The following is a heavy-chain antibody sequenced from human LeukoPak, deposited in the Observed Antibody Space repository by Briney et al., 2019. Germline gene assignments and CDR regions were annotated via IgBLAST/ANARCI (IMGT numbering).Heavy chain of an antibody. CDR2: INAGNGNT. CDR3: ARDGVMVRGGGLGY. CDR1: GYTFTSYA. J-gene: IGHJ4*02. Sequence: GASVEVSCKASGYTFTSYAMHWVRQAPGQRLEWMGWINAGNGNTKYSQKFQGRVTITRDTSASTAYMELSSLRSEDTAVYYCARDGVMVRGGGLGYWGQGTLVTVSS. D-gene: IGHD3-10*01. V-gene: IGHV1-3*01.